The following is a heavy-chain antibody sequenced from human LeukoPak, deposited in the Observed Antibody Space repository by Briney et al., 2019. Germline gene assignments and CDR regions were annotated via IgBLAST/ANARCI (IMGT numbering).Heavy chain of an antibody. CDR2: IYYSGST. CDR1: GGSISSYN. J-gene: IGHJ5*02. Sequence: PSETLSLTCTGSGGSISSYNWSWMRKAPGKGLEWIGYIYYSGSTNYNPSLKSRVTISVDTSKNQFSLKLSSGTAAETAVYYCARGNYYDSSVTNWFAPWGQGTLVTVSS. V-gene: IGHV4-59*01. D-gene: IGHD3-22*01. CDR3: ARGNYYDSSVTNWFAP.